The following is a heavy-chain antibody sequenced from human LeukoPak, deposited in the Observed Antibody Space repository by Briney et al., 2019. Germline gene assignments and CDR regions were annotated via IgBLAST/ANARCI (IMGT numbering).Heavy chain of an antibody. Sequence: GGSLRLSRAASGFTFSSYSMNWVRQAPGKGLEWVSSISSSSSYIYYADSVKGRFTISRDNAKNSLYLQMNSLRGEDTAIYYCARDATLIPGTVYFDYWGQGALVTVSS. D-gene: IGHD2-15*01. CDR2: ISSSSSYI. CDR1: GFTFSSYS. CDR3: ARDATLIPGTVYFDY. J-gene: IGHJ4*02. V-gene: IGHV3-21*01.